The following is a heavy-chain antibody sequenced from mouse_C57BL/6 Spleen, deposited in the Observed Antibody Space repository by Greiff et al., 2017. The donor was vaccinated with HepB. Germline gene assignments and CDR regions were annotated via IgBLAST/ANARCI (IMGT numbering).Heavy chain of an antibody. CDR3: TRDPHYYGSSSYYFDY. CDR1: GFTFSSYA. V-gene: IGHV5-9-1*02. CDR2: ISSGGDYI. Sequence: EVKLMESGEGLVKPGGSLKLSCAASGFTFSSYAMSWVRQTPEKRLEWVAYISSGGDYIYYADTVKGRFTISRDNARNTLYLQMSSLKSEDTAMYYCTRDPHYYGSSSYYFDYWGQGTTLTVSS. D-gene: IGHD1-1*01. J-gene: IGHJ2*01.